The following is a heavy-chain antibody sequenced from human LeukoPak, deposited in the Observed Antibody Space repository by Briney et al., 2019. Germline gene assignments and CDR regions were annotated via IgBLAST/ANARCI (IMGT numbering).Heavy chain of an antibody. CDR1: GFTFSSYG. J-gene: IGHJ4*02. D-gene: IGHD6-13*01. CDR2: ISYDGSNK. Sequence: GGSLRLSCAASGFTFSSYGMHWVRQAPGKGLEWVAVISYDGSNKYYADSVKGRFTISRDNSKNTLYLQMNSLRAEDTAVYYCAKIRSSSWYGNADYWGQGTLVTVSS. V-gene: IGHV3-30-3*02. CDR3: AKIRSSSWYGNADY.